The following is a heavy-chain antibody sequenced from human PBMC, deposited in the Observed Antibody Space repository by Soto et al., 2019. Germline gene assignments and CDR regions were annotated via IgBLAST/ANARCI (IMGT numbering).Heavy chain of an antibody. CDR1: GFIFSDYT. CDR2: ISSSGGAI. Sequence: GGSLRLSCAASGFIFSDYTMTWVRQAPGRGLEFVSHISSSGGAIFYAESVKGRFTVSRDNAKNSLYLRMTSLRDDDTAVYFCARDHGGSTWFVGVYYFFGLDVWGQGTAVTVSS. J-gene: IGHJ6*02. CDR3: ARDHGGSTWFVGVYYFFGLDV. D-gene: IGHD6-13*01. V-gene: IGHV3-48*02.